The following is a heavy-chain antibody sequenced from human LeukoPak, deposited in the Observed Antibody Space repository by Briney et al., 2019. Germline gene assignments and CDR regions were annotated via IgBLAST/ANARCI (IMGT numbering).Heavy chain of an antibody. Sequence: SETLSLTCTVSGGSIRNYYWSWIRQPPGKGLEWIGYIYYSGSTNYNPSLKSRVTMSVDTSKDQFSLKLSSVTAADTAVYYCVRGGIVGTTARIPLFDYWGQGTLVTVSS. D-gene: IGHD1-26*01. CDR3: VRGGIVGTTARIPLFDY. J-gene: IGHJ4*02. V-gene: IGHV4-59*01. CDR2: IYYSGST. CDR1: GGSIRNYY.